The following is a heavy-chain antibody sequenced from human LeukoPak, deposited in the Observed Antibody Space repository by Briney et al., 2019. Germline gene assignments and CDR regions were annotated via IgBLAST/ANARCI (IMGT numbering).Heavy chain of an antibody. Sequence: GRSLRLSCVASGFTFSRHGMHWVRQAPGKGREGVAVIGDTGRAKYYADSVEGRFTASRDNFKNTLYLEMNSLRYDDTALYYCAREAAWGNWYFDHWGRGTLVTVSS. CDR1: GFTFSRHG. V-gene: IGHV3-30*03. J-gene: IGHJ2*01. D-gene: IGHD3-16*01. CDR3: AREAAWGNWYFDH. CDR2: IGDTGRAK.